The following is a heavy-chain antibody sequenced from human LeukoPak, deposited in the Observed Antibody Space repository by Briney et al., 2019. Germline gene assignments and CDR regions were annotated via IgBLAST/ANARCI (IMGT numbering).Heavy chain of an antibody. J-gene: IGHJ3*02. D-gene: IGHD2-15*01. Sequence: SETLSLTCTVSGGSISSYYWSWIRQPAGKGLEWIGRIYTSGSTNYNPSLKSRVTMPVDTSKNQFSLKLSSVTAADTAVYYCARASDIVVVRGAFDIWGQGTMVTVSS. CDR2: IYTSGST. CDR3: ARASDIVVVRGAFDI. CDR1: GGSISSYY. V-gene: IGHV4-4*07.